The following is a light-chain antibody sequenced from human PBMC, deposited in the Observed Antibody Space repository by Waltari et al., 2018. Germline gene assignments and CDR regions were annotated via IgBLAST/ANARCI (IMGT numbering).Light chain of an antibody. J-gene: IGKJ2*01. Sequence: DIVMTQSPEYLAVSLGERATINCKSSQIVLYNPNNKNYLAWYQQKPGQPPSLLIYWASTRESGVPDRFTGSGSGTDFTLTISSLQAEDVAVYYCQHYFSIPPHTFGQGTKLEIK. CDR3: QHYFSIPPHT. CDR1: QIVLYNPNNKNY. V-gene: IGKV4-1*01. CDR2: WAS.